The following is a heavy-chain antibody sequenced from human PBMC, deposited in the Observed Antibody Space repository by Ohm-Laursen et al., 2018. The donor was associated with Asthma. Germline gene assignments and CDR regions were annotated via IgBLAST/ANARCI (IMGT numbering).Heavy chain of an antibody. D-gene: IGHD4-17*01. CDR3: AKDDGDYVTPGY. CDR1: GFTFSSYA. CDR2: ISGSGGST. Sequence: SLRLSCTASGFTFSSYAMSWVRQAPGKGLEWVSAISGSGGSTYYADSAKGRFTISRDNSKNTLYLQMNSLRAEDTAVYYCAKDDGDYVTPGYWGQGTLVTVSS. V-gene: IGHV3-23*01. J-gene: IGHJ4*02.